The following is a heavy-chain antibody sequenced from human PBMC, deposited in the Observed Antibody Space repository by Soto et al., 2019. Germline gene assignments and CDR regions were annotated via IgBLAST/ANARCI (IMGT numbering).Heavy chain of an antibody. Sequence: QAQLVQSGAEVKKPGASVKLSCKASGYSFSKYAVQWVRQAPGQSLEWMGWIHTGDGDTKFSQKFHDRVTITRDTSATTGYMELSSLRSEDTAIYYCARVPRYTSDIVQVPAVMYEDWFVPWGQGTLVTVSS. D-gene: IGHD2-8*01. J-gene: IGHJ5*02. CDR2: IHTGDGDT. CDR3: ARVPRYTSDIVQVPAVMYEDWFVP. V-gene: IGHV1-3*04. CDR1: GYSFSKYA.